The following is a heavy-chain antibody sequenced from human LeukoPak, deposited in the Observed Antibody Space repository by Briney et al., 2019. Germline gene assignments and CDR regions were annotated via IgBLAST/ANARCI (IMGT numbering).Heavy chain of an antibody. D-gene: IGHD3-3*01. CDR3: ANGGPLNWFDP. Sequence: GGSLRLSCAASGFTFSSYAMSWVRQAPGKGLEGVSAISGSGGSTYYAESVKGRFTISRDNSKNTLYLQMNSLRAEDTAVYYCANGGPLNWFDPWGQGTLVTVSS. V-gene: IGHV3-23*01. J-gene: IGHJ5*02. CDR2: ISGSGGST. CDR1: GFTFSSYA.